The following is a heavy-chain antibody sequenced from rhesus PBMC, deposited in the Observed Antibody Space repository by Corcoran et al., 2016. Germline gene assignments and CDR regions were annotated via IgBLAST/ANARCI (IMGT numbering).Heavy chain of an antibody. J-gene: IGHJ4*01. CDR2: ISGSGGST. D-gene: IGHD3-16*01. V-gene: IGHV4-173*01. CDR3: ARDLTIVVVFEGFDY. Sequence: LQLQESGPGLVKPSETLSLTCAVSCGSISSNYLSWLRPHQGKGLEWIGRISGSGGSTDYNPSRKSRVTMSNDTYKNQFSLKLSAVTGADTAVYYCARDLTIVVVFEGFDYWGQGVLVTVSS. CDR1: CGSISSNY.